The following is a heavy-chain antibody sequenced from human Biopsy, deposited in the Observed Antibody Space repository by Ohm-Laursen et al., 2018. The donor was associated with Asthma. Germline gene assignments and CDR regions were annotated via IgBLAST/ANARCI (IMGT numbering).Heavy chain of an antibody. V-gene: IGHV3-33*01. D-gene: IGHD3-22*01. Sequence: SLRLSCTASGFTFSSYGMHWVRQAPGKGLEWVAVIWYDGSNKYYADSVKGRFTISRNNSKNTLYLQMNSLRAEDTAVYYCARDPAGYYYFDYWGQGTLVTVSS. J-gene: IGHJ4*02. CDR1: GFTFSSYG. CDR2: IWYDGSNK. CDR3: ARDPAGYYYFDY.